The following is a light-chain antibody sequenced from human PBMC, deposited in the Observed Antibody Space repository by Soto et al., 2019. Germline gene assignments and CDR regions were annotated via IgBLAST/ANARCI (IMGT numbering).Light chain of an antibody. Sequence: DRVTINCRASQSISSYLNWYQQKPGKAPKLLIYAASSLQSGVPSRFSGSGSGTDLTLTISSLQPEDFATYSSQLSSNLLTTFAQGTKVDIK. CDR1: QSISSY. V-gene: IGKV1-39*01. CDR2: AAS. J-gene: IGKJ1*01. CDR3: QLSSNLLTT.